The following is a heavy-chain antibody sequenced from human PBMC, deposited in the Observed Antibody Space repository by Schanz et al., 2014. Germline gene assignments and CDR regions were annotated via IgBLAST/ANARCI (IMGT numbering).Heavy chain of an antibody. CDR2: INSVGSNT. V-gene: IGHV3-74*02. J-gene: IGHJ4*02. Sequence: EVQLVESGGGLVPPGGSLRLSCAASGFNFSDYAMCWVRQAPGKGLVWVARINSVGSNTDYADSVTGRFTISRDNAKNTLYLQMNTLRAEDTAVYYCAKNQYDDVDLSSFYFDFWGQGTLVTVSS. CDR1: GFNFSDYA. CDR3: AKNQYDDVDLSSFYFDF. D-gene: IGHD3-10*02.